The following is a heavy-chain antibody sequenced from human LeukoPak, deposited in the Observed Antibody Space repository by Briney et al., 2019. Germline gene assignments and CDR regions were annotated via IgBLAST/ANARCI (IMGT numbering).Heavy chain of an antibody. D-gene: IGHD2-21*01. CDR2: ISGGGSVI. Sequence: GGSLRLSCAGSGFTFSSFEMTWVRQAPGKGLEWLSYISGGGSVIYYADSVKGRFTISRDNAKNSLYLQMNSLRVEDTAVYFCARPVNSLFDPWGRGTLVTVSS. V-gene: IGHV3-48*03. J-gene: IGHJ5*02. CDR3: ARPVNSLFDP. CDR1: GFTFSSFE.